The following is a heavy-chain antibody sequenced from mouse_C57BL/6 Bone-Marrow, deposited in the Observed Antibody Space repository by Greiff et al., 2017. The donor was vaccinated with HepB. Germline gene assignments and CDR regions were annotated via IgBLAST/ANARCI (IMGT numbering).Heavy chain of an antibody. CDR3: AKRLYGSKAGFAY. V-gene: IGHV5-17*01. CDR1: GFTFSDYG. Sequence: VQLVESGGGLVKPGGSLKLSCAASGFTFSDYGMHWVRQAPEKGLEWVAYISSGSSTIYYADTVKGRFTISRDNAKNTLFLQMTSLRSEDTAMYYCAKRLYGSKAGFAYWGRGTRVTVSA. CDR2: ISSGSSTI. D-gene: IGHD1-1*01. J-gene: IGHJ3*01.